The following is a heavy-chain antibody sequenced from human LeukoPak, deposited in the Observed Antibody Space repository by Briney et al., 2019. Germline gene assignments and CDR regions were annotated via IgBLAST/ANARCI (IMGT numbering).Heavy chain of an antibody. V-gene: IGHV1-2*02. CDR2: INLNSGGT. D-gene: IGHD3-10*01. Sequence: GASVKVSCKASGYTFSGYYMHWVRQAPGQGLEWMGWINLNSGGTNDAQKFQGRVTMTRDTSISTAYMELSRLRSDDTAVYYCARDPVVRGVITSTYYMDVWGKGTTVTISS. CDR3: ARDPVVRGVITSTYYMDV. J-gene: IGHJ6*03. CDR1: GYTFSGYY.